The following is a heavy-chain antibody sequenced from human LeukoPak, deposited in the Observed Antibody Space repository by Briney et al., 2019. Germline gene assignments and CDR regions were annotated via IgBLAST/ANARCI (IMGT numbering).Heavy chain of an antibody. CDR1: GFTFSSYG. D-gene: IGHD6-19*01. J-gene: IGHJ4*02. CDR3: AKDGRWAGGIAVAGPDY. V-gene: IGHV3-30*18. Sequence: PGRSLRLSCAASGFTFSSYGMHWVRQAPGKGLEWVAVISYDGNHNQYADSVKGRFSISRDNSKNTLFLQMNSLRAEDTAVYYCAKDGRWAGGIAVAGPDYGGQGTLVTVSS. CDR2: ISYDGNHN.